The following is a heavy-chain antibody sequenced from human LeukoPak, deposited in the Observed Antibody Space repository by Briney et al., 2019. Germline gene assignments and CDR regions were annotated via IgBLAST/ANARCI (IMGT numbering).Heavy chain of an antibody. J-gene: IGHJ4*02. V-gene: IGHV1-2*02. CDR2: INPNSGGT. Sequence: GASVKVSCKASGYTFTGCYMHWVRQAPGQGLEWMGWINPNSGGTNYAQKFQGRVTMTRDTSISTAYMELSRLRSDDTAVYYCARGLAYYDILTGPFPRYYFDYWGQGTLVTVSS. CDR3: ARGLAYYDILTGPFPRYYFDY. CDR1: GYTFTGCY. D-gene: IGHD3-9*01.